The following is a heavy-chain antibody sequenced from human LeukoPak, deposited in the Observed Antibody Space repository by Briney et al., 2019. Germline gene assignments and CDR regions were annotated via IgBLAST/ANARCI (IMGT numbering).Heavy chain of an antibody. CDR3: AKGDSGYYYDSSGYLNWFDP. CDR2: ISGSGGST. J-gene: IGHJ5*02. CDR1: GFTFSSYA. V-gene: IGHV3-23*01. D-gene: IGHD3-22*01. Sequence: GGSLRLSCAASGFTFSSYAMSWVRQAPGKGLEWVSVISGSGGSTYYVDSVKGRFTISRDNSKNTLSLQMSSLRAEDTAVYYCAKGDSGYYYDSSGYLNWFDPWGQGTLVTVSS.